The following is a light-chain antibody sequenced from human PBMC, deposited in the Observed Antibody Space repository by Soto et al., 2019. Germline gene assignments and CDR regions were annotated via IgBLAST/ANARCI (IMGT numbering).Light chain of an antibody. CDR2: AAS. V-gene: IGKV1D-12*01. J-gene: IGKJ4*01. CDR3: QQANSFPLT. CDR1: QDITYW. Sequence: DIQMTQSPSSVSGSVGDRVTITCRASQDITYWLAWYQVKPGKAPKLLIYAASILQSGVPSRFSGSRSGTDFTLTIASLQPEDSATYYCQQANSFPLTFGGGTKVEIK.